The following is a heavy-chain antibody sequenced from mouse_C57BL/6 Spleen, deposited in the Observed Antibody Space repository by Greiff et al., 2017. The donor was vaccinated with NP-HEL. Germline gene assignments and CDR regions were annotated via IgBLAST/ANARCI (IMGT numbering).Heavy chain of an antibody. CDR1: GYTFTSYW. CDR2: IDPSDSYT. Sequence: QVQLQQPGAELVRPGTSVKLSCTASGYTFTSYWMHWVKQRPGQGLEWIGVIDPSDSYTNYNQKFKGQATLTVDTSSSTAYMQLSSLTSEDAAVYYCLSSYDYWGKGTTLTVSS. J-gene: IGHJ2*01. CDR3: LSSYDY. D-gene: IGHD1-1*01. V-gene: IGHV1-59*01.